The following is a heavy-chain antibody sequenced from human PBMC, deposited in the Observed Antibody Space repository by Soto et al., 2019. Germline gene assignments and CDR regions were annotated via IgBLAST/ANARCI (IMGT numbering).Heavy chain of an antibody. CDR3: VTYYYGSGDSFDI. D-gene: IGHD3-10*01. CDR2: IDYSGST. Sequence: SETLSLTCTVSGGSISSYYWSWIRQPPGKGLEWIGYIDYSGSTNYNPSLKSRVTISVDTSKNQFSLKLSSVTAADSAVYYCVTYYYGSGDSFDIWGQGTMVTVSS. V-gene: IGHV4-59*08. J-gene: IGHJ3*02. CDR1: GGSISSYY.